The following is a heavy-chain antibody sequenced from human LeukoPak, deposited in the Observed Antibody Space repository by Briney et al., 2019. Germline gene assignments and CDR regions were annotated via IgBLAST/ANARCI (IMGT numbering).Heavy chain of an antibody. J-gene: IGHJ6*03. D-gene: IGHD3-10*01. Sequence: PGGSLRLSCAASGFTFSSYEMNWVRQAPGKGLEWVSYISSSGSTIYYADSVKGRFTISRDNANNSLYLQMNSLRAEDTAVYYCAKGPVRGVIPAYYYYMDVWGKGTTVTISS. CDR1: GFTFSSYE. V-gene: IGHV3-48*03. CDR2: ISSSGSTI. CDR3: AKGPVRGVIPAYYYYMDV.